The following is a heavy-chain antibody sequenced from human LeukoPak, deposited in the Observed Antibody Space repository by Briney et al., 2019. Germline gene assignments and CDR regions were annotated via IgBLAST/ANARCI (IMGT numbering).Heavy chain of an antibody. CDR1: GGSISSYY. V-gene: IGHV4-59*01. Sequence: TSETLSLTCTVSGGSISSYYWSWIRQPPGKGLEWIGYIYYSGSTNYNPSLKGRVTISVDTSTNQISLKLSSVTAADTAVYYCARLGGHYYDSSGYQKIDYWGQGTLVTVSS. CDR3: ARLGGHYYDSSGYQKIDY. D-gene: IGHD3-22*01. CDR2: IYYSGST. J-gene: IGHJ4*02.